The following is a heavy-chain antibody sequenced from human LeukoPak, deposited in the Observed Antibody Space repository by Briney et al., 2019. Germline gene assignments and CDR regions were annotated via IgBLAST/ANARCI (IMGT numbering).Heavy chain of an antibody. CDR3: ARDRHDYVWGSYRHCFDY. CDR2: IYTSGST. Sequence: SETLSLTCTVSGGSISSYYWSWIRQPAGKGLEWIGRIYTSGSTNYNPSLKSRVTMSVDTSKNQSSLKLSSVTAADTAVYYCARDRHDYVWGSYRHCFDYWGQGTLVTVSS. D-gene: IGHD3-16*02. CDR1: GGSISSYY. J-gene: IGHJ4*02. V-gene: IGHV4-4*07.